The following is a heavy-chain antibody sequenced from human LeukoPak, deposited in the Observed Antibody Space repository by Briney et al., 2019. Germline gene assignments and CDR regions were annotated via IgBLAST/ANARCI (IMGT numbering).Heavy chain of an antibody. CDR2: IHPNTGGT. V-gene: IGHV1-2*02. Sequence: ASVKVSCKASGYTFTGHYIHWVREAPGQGLEWMGWIHPNTGGTKYAQKFQGRVTMTRDTSSSTAYMELSSLRSADTAVYYCASEYKYDSSGANAFDIWGQGTMVTVSS. J-gene: IGHJ3*02. D-gene: IGHD3-22*01. CDR1: GYTFTGHY. CDR3: ASEYKYDSSGANAFDI.